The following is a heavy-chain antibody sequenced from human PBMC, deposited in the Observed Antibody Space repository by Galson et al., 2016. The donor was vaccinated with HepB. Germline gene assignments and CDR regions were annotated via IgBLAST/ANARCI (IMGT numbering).Heavy chain of an antibody. CDR1: GFTFNTCN. J-gene: IGHJ3*01. CDR3: AKDRGDYIWGTYRYTLDAFDV. CDR2: ITSSSSYY. Sequence: SLRLSCAASGFTFNTCNMNWVRQTPGKGLELVSSITSSSSYYYYTDSGNGRFTISRDNAKNSQYLQMNSLRAENTAIYYCAKDRGDYIWGTYRYTLDAFDVWGQGTMVAVSS. D-gene: IGHD3-16*02. V-gene: IGHV3-21*01.